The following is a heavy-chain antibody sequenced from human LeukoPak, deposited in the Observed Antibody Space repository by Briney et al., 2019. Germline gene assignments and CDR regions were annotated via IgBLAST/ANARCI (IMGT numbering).Heavy chain of an antibody. V-gene: IGHV1-8*01. CDR2: MNPNSGNT. CDR3: ARDSPVSGDWFDP. D-gene: IGHD4-17*01. Sequence: ASVKVSCKASGYTFTSYDINWVRQATGQGLEWMGWMNPNSGNTGYAQKFQGRVTMTRNTSISTAYMELSSLRSEDTAVYYCARDSPVSGDWFDPWGQGTLVTVSS. CDR1: GYTFTSYD. J-gene: IGHJ5*02.